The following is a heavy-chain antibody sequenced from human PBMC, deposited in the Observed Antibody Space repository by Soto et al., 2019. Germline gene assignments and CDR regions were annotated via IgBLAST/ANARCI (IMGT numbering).Heavy chain of an antibody. CDR1: GFIFSGSA. V-gene: IGHV3-73*01. J-gene: IGHJ6*02. CDR3: ARGQGAAIGDYYYHGMDV. CDR2: IRSRANNFAT. D-gene: IGHD2-2*02. Sequence: GGSLRLSCAASGFIFSGSAIHWVRQASGKGLEWVGRIRSRANNFATSSAASVKGRFTFSRDDSKNTAYLQMNTLKPEDTAVYYCARGQGAAIGDYYYHGMDVWGQGTTVTVS.